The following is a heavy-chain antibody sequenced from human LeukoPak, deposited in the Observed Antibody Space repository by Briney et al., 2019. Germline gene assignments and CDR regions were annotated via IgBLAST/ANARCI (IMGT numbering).Heavy chain of an antibody. Sequence: PGGSLRLSCAASGFTFSTYWMSWVRQAPGKGLEWVANINRDGSEKYYGDSVKGRFTISRDNAKNSLYLQMNSLRAEDTAVYYCARLSSSSWYLDYWGQGTLVTVSS. J-gene: IGHJ4*02. CDR1: GFTFSTYW. CDR3: ARLSSSSWYLDY. CDR2: INRDGSEK. D-gene: IGHD6-13*01. V-gene: IGHV3-7*03.